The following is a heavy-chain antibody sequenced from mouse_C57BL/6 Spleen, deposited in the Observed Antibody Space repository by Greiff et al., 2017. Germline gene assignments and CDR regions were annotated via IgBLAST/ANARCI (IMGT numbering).Heavy chain of an antibody. D-gene: IGHD1-1*01. V-gene: IGHV1-9*01. CDR2: ILPGSGRT. CDR3: ARRLLRYPYGAL. Sequence: QVQLQQSGAELMKPGASVKLSCKATGYTFTGYWIEWVKQRPGQGLVWIGEILPGSGRTNYTEKLKDKGTFSADTSYNTAYMQLSSLTTEDSASYFFARRLLRYPYGALWGQWTLVTVS. J-gene: IGHJ3*02. CDR1: GYTFTGYW.